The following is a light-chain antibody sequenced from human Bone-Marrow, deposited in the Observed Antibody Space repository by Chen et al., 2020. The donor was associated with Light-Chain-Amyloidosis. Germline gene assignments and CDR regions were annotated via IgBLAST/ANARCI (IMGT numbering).Light chain of an antibody. J-gene: IGKJ3*01. Sequence: EIVLTQSPGTLSLSPGERATLSCGASQTVTSSSLAWFQQKPGQAPRLLMFAISSRATGIPDRFSGSESGTDFTLTITRLEPEDCAVYYGQQYATLPCTFGPGTKVDIK. CDR2: AIS. CDR1: QTVTSSS. V-gene: IGKV3-20*01. CDR3: QQYATLPCT.